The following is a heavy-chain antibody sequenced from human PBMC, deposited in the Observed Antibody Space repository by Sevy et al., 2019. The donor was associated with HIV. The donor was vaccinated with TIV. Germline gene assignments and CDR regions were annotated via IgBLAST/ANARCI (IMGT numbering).Heavy chain of an antibody. CDR3: ATNTDYGDSDY. J-gene: IGHJ4*02. CDR2: FDTEDGET. V-gene: IGHV1-24*01. Sequence: ASVKVSCKVSGYTLTELSMHWVRQAPGKGLEWMGSFDTEDGETLYAQKFQGRVTMTEDTSTDTAYMELSSLRSEDTAVYYWATNTDYGDSDYWGQGTLVTVSS. CDR1: GYTLTELS. D-gene: IGHD4-17*01.